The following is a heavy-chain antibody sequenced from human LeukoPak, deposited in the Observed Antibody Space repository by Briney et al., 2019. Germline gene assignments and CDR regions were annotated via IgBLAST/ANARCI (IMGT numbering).Heavy chain of an antibody. Sequence: GGSLRLSCSASGFTFSSYAMHWVRQAPGKGLEYVSAISSNGGSTYYADSVKGRSTISRDNSKNTLYLQMSSLRAEDTAVYYCLYGSGSSFDYWGQGTLVTVSS. J-gene: IGHJ4*02. CDR1: GFTFSSYA. CDR3: LYGSGSSFDY. V-gene: IGHV3-64D*06. D-gene: IGHD3-10*01. CDR2: ISSNGGST.